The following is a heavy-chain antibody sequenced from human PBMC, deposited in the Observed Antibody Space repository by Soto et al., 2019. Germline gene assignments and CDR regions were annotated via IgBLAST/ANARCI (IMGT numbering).Heavy chain of an antibody. V-gene: IGHV4-34*01. CDR1: GVSFSVYY. CDR2: INHSGST. J-gene: IGHJ5*02. CDR3: ARGNQYYYGSGSYYNNGFDP. D-gene: IGHD3-10*01. Sequence: TSETLSLTCAVYGVSFSVYYWSWIRQPPGKGLEWIGEINHSGSTNYNPSLKSRVTISVDTSKNQFSLKLSSVTAADTAVYYCARGNQYYYGSGSYYNNGFDPWVQGTLGQVSS.